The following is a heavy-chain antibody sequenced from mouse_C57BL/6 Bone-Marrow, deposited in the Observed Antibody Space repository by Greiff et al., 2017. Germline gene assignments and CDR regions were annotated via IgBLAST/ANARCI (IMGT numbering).Heavy chain of an antibody. CDR1: GYAFSSYW. J-gene: IGHJ2*01. D-gene: IGHD1-1*01. CDR2: IYPGDGGT. CDR3: TKYSSYDFDY. Sequence: VKLQESGAELVKPGASVKISCKASGYAFSSYWMNWVKQRPGKGLEWIGQIYPGDGGTNYNGKFKGKATLTADKSSSTAYMQLSSLTSEDSAVYFRTKYSSYDFDYWGQGTTLTVSS. V-gene: IGHV1-80*01.